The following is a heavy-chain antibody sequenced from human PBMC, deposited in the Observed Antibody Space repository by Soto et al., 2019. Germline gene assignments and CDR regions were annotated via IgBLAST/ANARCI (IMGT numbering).Heavy chain of an antibody. J-gene: IGHJ4*02. CDR2: IKRDGSEK. CDR1: GITFSDYW. Sequence: PGGSLRLSCVVSGITFSDYWMSWVRQAPGKGLEWVANIKRDGSEKYYVDSVKGRFTISRDNAKNSLYLQMNSLRAEDTAVYYCARDEYNYGYSDYWGQGTLVTVSS. D-gene: IGHD5-18*01. CDR3: ARDEYNYGYSDY. V-gene: IGHV3-7*01.